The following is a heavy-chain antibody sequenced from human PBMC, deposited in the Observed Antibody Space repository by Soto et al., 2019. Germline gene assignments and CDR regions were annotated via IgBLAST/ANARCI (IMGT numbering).Heavy chain of an antibody. CDR2: INCNSGDR. CDR3: ARGGGSSFFDY. J-gene: IGHJ4*02. CDR1: GDTFTRYY. D-gene: IGHD2-2*01. Sequence: QAQLEQSGAEVKEPGASVRVSCKLSGDTFTRYYIHWVRQAPGQGLEWMGRINCNSGDRKYAQSFQGRVTVTRDTSINTAYMDLSRLRSDDTAVYYCARGGGSSFFDYWGQGILVTVSS. V-gene: IGHV1-2*06.